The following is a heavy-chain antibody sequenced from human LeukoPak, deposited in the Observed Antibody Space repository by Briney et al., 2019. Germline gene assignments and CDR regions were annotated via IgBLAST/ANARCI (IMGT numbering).Heavy chain of an antibody. J-gene: IGHJ4*02. D-gene: IGHD5-12*01. CDR2: INSDGSST. V-gene: IGHV3-74*01. CDR1: GFTFSSYW. Sequence: GGSLRLSCVASGFTFSSYWMHWVRQAPGKGLVWVSRINSDGSSTSYADSVKGRFTISRDNAKNSLYLQMNSLRAEDTAVYYCATAGEWLRLEDYWGQGTLVTVSS. CDR3: ATAGEWLRLEDY.